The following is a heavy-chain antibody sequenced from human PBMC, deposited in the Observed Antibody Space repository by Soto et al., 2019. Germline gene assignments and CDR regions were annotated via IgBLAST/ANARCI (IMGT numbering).Heavy chain of an antibody. CDR2: INSDGSIT. CDR3: ARDLGYSGYAFDY. CDR1: GFTFTSNW. J-gene: IGHJ4*02. D-gene: IGHD5-12*01. V-gene: IGHV3-74*01. Sequence: LTLSCAASGFTFTSNWMHWVRQAQGKGLVWVSRINSDGSITRYADSVKGRFTISRDNAKNTLYLQMNSLRAEDTAVYYCARDLGYSGYAFDYWGQGALVTVSS.